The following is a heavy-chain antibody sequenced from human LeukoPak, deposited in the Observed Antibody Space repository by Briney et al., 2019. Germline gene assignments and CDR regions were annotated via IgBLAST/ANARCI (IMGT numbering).Heavy chain of an antibody. J-gene: IGHJ4*02. D-gene: IGHD2-8*02. V-gene: IGHV1-69*04. Sequence: SVKVPCKASGGTFSSYAISWVRQAPGQGLEWMGRIIPILGIANYAQKFQGRVTITADKSTSTAYMELSSLRSEDTAVYYCARDALVASLDYWGQGTLVTVSS. CDR1: GGTFSSYA. CDR2: IIPILGIA. CDR3: ARDALVASLDY.